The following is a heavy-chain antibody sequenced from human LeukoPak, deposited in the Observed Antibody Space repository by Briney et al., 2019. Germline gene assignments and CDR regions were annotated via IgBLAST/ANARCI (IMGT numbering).Heavy chain of an antibody. Sequence: HSGGSLSLSCAASGFTFSSYEMNWVRQAPGKGLEWVSYISSSGSTIYYADSVKGRFTISRDNAKNSLYLQMNSLRAEDTAVYYCARDCSSTSCIYYYYYYGMDVWGKGTTVTVSS. J-gene: IGHJ6*04. V-gene: IGHV3-48*03. CDR2: ISSSGSTI. CDR1: GFTFSSYE. CDR3: ARDCSSTSCIYYYYYYGMDV. D-gene: IGHD2-2*01.